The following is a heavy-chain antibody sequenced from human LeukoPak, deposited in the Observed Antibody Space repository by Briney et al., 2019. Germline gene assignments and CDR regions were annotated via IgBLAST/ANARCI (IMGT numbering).Heavy chain of an antibody. Sequence: GGSLRLSCAASGFTFRSHGMHWVRKAPGKGLEWVAVIWYDGSKEYYADSVKGRFTISRDNSKNTLSLQMNSLRVEDTAVYYCARDRASTYFDYWGQGTLVTVSS. CDR2: IWYDGSKE. CDR1: GFTFRSHG. D-gene: IGHD2-21*01. V-gene: IGHV3-33*01. CDR3: ARDRASTYFDY. J-gene: IGHJ4*02.